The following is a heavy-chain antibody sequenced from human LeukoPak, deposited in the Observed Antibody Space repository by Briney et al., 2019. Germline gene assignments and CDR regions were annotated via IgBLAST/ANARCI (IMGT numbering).Heavy chain of an antibody. CDR2: INSDGSST. J-gene: IGHJ5*02. D-gene: IGHD3-10*01. CDR3: ARSLERDYLGSGYYMNNWFDP. V-gene: IGHV3-74*01. CDR1: GFIFSSYW. Sequence: PGGSLRLSCAASGFIFSSYWMHWVRQAPGKGLVWVSRINSDGSSTTYADSVKGRFTISRDNAKNTLYLQMNSLRAEDTAVYYCARSLERDYLGSGYYMNNWFDPWGQGTLVTVSS.